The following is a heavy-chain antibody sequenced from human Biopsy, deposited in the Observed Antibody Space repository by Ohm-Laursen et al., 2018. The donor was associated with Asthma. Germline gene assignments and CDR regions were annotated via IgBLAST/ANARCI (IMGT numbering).Heavy chain of an antibody. CDR2: ISVYNGNT. V-gene: IGHV1-18*01. D-gene: IGHD3-10*01. Sequence: ASVKVSCKTSGYTFNSAGITWVRQAPGQGLEWMGWISVYNGNTKVAQKLQDGVTMITDTSTSTAYMELRSLRSDDTAVYFCARAVDYSHYYGIDVWGQGTAVTVS. CDR1: GYTFNSAG. CDR3: ARAVDYSHYYGIDV. J-gene: IGHJ6*02.